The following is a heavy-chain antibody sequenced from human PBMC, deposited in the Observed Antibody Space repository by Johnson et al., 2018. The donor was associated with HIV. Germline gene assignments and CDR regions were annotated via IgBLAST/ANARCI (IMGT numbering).Heavy chain of an antibody. V-gene: IGHV3-11*04. D-gene: IGHD3-9*01. CDR3: ASPEAPYYDILTGYYAAFDI. J-gene: IGHJ3*02. CDR1: GFTFSDYY. Sequence: QVQLVESGGGLVKPGGSLRLSCAASGFTFSDYYMSWIRQAPGKGLEWISYISSSGNTIYYADSVKGRFTISRDNAKNSLYLQMNSLRAEDTAVYYCASPEAPYYDILTGYYAAFDIWGQGTMVTVSS. CDR2: ISSSGNTI.